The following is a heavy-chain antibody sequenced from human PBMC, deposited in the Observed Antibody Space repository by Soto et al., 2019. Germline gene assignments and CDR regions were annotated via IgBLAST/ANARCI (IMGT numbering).Heavy chain of an antibody. V-gene: IGHV1-18*01. J-gene: IGHJ3*02. CDR2: ISTYNGNT. Sequence: ASVKVSCKASGYTFTAYGITWVRQAPGQGLEWMGWISTYNGNTNYAQRLQGRVSMTTDTSTTTAYMELRSLRSDDTAVYYCARERKAVAGTSAFDIWGQGTMVTVSS. CDR1: GYTFTAYG. D-gene: IGHD6-19*01. CDR3: ARERKAVAGTSAFDI.